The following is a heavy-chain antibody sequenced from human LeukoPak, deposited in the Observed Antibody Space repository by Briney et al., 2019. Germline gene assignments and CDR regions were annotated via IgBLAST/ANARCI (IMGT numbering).Heavy chain of an antibody. Sequence: SETLSLTCIVSGGSITGYYWSWIRQPPGKGLEWIGYTHSNGDTNYNPSLKSRVTISVDTSQSQFSLRLNSVTAADAAMYHCARGGWSLDDWGQGSLVSVSS. V-gene: IGHV4-59*01. CDR3: ARGGWSLDD. J-gene: IGHJ4*02. D-gene: IGHD6-19*01. CDR2: THSNGDT. CDR1: GGSITGYY.